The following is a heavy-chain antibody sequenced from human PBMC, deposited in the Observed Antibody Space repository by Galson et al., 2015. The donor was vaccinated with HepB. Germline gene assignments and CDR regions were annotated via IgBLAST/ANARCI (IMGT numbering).Heavy chain of an antibody. CDR3: ARQDRYGQQLLLGTFDL. J-gene: IGHJ3*01. CDR2: IYYSGST. Sequence: ETLSLTCTVSGGSISSSSYYWGWIRQPPGKGLEWIGSIYYSGSTYYNPSLKSRVTISVDTSKNQFSLKLSSVTAADTAVYYCARQDRYGQQLLLGTFDLWGQGTMVPVSS. D-gene: IGHD6-13*01. V-gene: IGHV4-39*01. CDR1: GGSISSSSYY.